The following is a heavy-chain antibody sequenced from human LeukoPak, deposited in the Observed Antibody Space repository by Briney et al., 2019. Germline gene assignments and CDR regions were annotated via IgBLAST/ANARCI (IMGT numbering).Heavy chain of an antibody. Sequence: SETLSLTCTVSGGSFSNSGNYWSWIRQAPGTGLEWIGYIYYSGGTNYNPSLKSRVTISVDTSKDQFSLKLTSVTAADTAVYYCARDRSQDRYYYSGMDVWGKGTTVTVAS. CDR1: GGSFSNSGNY. D-gene: IGHD2-15*01. CDR3: ARDRSQDRYYYSGMDV. J-gene: IGHJ6*04. CDR2: IYYSGGT. V-gene: IGHV4-61*08.